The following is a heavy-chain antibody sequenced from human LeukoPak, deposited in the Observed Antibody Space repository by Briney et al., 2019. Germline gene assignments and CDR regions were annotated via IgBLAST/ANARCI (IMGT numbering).Heavy chain of an antibody. CDR3: ARGSGVSRPGDYYYYMDV. Sequence: SDTLSLTCAVYGGFFRGYDWSWIRQPSRKGLEGIREINHSGSTNSNPSLKSRVTISVDTSKNQFSLNVSSVTAADTAVYYCARGSGVSRPGDYYYYMDVWGKGTTVTVSS. J-gene: IGHJ6*03. CDR1: GGFFRGYD. CDR2: INHSGST. V-gene: IGHV4-34*01. D-gene: IGHD3-10*01.